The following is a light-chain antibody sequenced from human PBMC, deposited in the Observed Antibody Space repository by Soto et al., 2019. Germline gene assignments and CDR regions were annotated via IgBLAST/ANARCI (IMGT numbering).Light chain of an antibody. CDR1: QSVSSN. CDR3: QQYNKCPLT. J-gene: IGKJ1*01. Sequence: EIMMTQSPVTLSASPGERATLSCRASQSVSSNLAWYQQKPGQAPRLLIYAVSTMATGIPARFSGSGSGTEFTLTISSLQSEDFAVYYCQQYNKCPLTFGQGTKVEIK. V-gene: IGKV3-15*01. CDR2: AVS.